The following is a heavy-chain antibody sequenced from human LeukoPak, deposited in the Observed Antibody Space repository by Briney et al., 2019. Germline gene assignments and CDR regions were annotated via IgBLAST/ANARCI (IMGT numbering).Heavy chain of an antibody. CDR1: GYSISGSY. CDR3: ARHTYARPFDF. CDR2: IYYTGDT. V-gene: IGHV4-59*08. D-gene: IGHD6-6*01. Sequence: SETLSLTCSVSGYSISGSYWSWIRQPPGKGLEWIGYIYYTGDTNSNPSLTSRVIISLDTSKNQVSLQVTSVTAADTAVYYCARHTYARPFDFWGQGTLVTVSS. J-gene: IGHJ4*02.